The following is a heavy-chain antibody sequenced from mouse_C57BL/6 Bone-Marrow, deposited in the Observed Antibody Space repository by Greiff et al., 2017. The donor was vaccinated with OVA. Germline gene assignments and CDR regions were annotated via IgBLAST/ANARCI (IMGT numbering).Heavy chain of an antibody. J-gene: IGHJ3*01. V-gene: IGHV14-4*01. Sequence: EVQLQQSGAELVRPGASVKLSCTASGFNIKDDYMHWVKQRPEQGLEWIGWIDPENGDTEYASKFQGKATITADTSSNTAYLQLSSLTAEDTAVYYCTTRWVDYGYDGAYWGQGTLVTVSA. CDR2: IDPENGDT. CDR3: TTRWVDYGYDGAY. CDR1: GFNIKDDY. D-gene: IGHD2-2*01.